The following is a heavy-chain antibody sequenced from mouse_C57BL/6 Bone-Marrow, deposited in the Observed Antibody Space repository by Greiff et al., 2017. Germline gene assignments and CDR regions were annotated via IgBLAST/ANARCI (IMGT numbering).Heavy chain of an antibody. D-gene: IGHD1-1*01. Sequence: VKLVESGPGLVQPSQSLSITCTVSGFSLTSYGVHWVRQSPGKGLEWLGVIWSGGSTDYNAAFISRLSISKDNSKSQVFFKMNSLQADDTAIYYCARNRDYGSRRYFDVWGTGTTVTVSS. CDR3: ARNRDYGSRRYFDV. J-gene: IGHJ1*03. V-gene: IGHV2-2*01. CDR1: GFSLTSYG. CDR2: IWSGGST.